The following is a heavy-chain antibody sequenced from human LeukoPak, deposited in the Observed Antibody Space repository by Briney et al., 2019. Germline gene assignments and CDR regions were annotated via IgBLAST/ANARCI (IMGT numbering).Heavy chain of an antibody. D-gene: IGHD3-10*01. CDR1: GGSISSYY. CDR2: IYYSGST. Sequence: SETLSLTCTVSGGSISSYYWSWIRQPPGKGLEWIGYIYYSGSTNYNPSLKSRVTISVDTSKNQFSLKLSSATAADTAVYYCARVGVRHYSYYYYYMDVWGKGTTVTVSS. CDR3: ARVGVRHYSYYYYYMDV. V-gene: IGHV4-59*08. J-gene: IGHJ6*03.